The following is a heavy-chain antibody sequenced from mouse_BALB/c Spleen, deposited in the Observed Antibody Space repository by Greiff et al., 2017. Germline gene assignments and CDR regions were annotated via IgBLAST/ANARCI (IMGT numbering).Heavy chain of an antibody. CDR1: GFTFSSYA. CDR2: ISSGGSYT. CDR3: ARDGYYNYAMDY. V-gene: IGHV5-9-4*01. J-gene: IGHJ4*01. D-gene: IGHD2-3*01. Sequence: EVQGVESGGGLVKPGGSLKLSCAASGFTFSSYAMSWVRQSPEKRLEWVAEISSGGSYTYYPDTVTGRFTISRDNAKNTLYLEMSSLRSEDTAMYYCARDGYYNYAMDYWGQGTSVTVSS.